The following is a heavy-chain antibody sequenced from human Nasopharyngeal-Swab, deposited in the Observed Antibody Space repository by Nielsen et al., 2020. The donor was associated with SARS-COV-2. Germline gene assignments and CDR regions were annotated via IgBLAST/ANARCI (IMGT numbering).Heavy chain of an antibody. J-gene: IGHJ6*03. D-gene: IGHD2-2*01. Sequence: SETLSLTCTVSGGSISSSSYYWGWIRQPPGKGLEWIGSIYYSGSTYYNPSLKSRVTISVDTSKNQFSLKLSSVTAADTAVYYRARCIVVVPAAIRGTDYYYMDVWGKGTTVTVSS. CDR1: GGSISSSSYY. CDR2: IYYSGST. V-gene: IGHV4-39*01. CDR3: ARCIVVVPAAIRGTDYYYMDV.